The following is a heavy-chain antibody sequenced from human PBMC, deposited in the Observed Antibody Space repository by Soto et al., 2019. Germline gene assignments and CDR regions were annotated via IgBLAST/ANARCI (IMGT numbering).Heavy chain of an antibody. CDR2: VIPMFGTA. CDR3: AVGFKLDYYTLDV. V-gene: IGHV1-69*01. J-gene: IGHJ6*02. CDR1: GGIFTASA. D-gene: IGHD3-10*01. Sequence: QVQLVQSGAEVRKPGSSVKVSCRSSGGIFTASAISWVRQAPGQGPEWMGGVIPMFGTANYPQSFQGRVTITADESTNTAYLQLSSLRSEDTAVYFCAVGFKLDYYTLDVWGQGTTVTVSS.